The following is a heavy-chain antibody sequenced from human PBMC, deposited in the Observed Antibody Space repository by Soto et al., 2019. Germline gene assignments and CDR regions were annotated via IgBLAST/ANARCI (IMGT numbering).Heavy chain of an antibody. V-gene: IGHV4-59*01. J-gene: IGHJ5*02. CDR1: GGSISSYY. Sequence: SQTLSLTCTVSGGSISSYYWSWIRQPPGKGLEWIGYIYYSGSTNYNPSLKSRVTISVDTSKNQFSLKLSSVTAADTAVYYCARGDYYGSGSLRNWFDPWGQGTLVTVSS. D-gene: IGHD3-10*01. CDR3: ARGDYYGSGSLRNWFDP. CDR2: IYYSGST.